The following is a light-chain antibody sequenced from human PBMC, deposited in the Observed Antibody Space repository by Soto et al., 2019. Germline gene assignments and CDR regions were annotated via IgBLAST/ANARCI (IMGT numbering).Light chain of an antibody. J-gene: IGKJ1*01. V-gene: IGKV3-15*01. CDR1: QSVSFS. CDR3: QQYNSWPRT. Sequence: EIVMTQSPATLSVSPGERATLSCRASQSVSFSLAWYQQKPGQVLRLLMYGASTRATGIPARFSGSGSGTEFTLIISSLQSEDFAVYYCQQYNSWPRTFGQGTKVEIK. CDR2: GAS.